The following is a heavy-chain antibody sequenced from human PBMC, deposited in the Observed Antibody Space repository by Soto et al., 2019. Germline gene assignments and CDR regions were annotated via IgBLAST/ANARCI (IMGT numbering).Heavy chain of an antibody. CDR3: AREMGTIFYD. CDR1: GYTFTSYG. J-gene: IGHJ4*02. D-gene: IGHD1-1*01. V-gene: IGHV1-18*04. Sequence: RASVKVSCKASGYTFTSYGLSWVRQAPGQGLEWMGWISAYNGNTNYAQKLQGRVTMTRDTSARIAYMELGSLRSDDTAVYYCAREMGTIFYDWGQGTLVTVSS. CDR2: ISAYNGNT.